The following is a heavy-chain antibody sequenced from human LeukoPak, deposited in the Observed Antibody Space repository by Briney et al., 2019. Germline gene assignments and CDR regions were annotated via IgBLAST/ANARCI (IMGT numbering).Heavy chain of an antibody. Sequence: GGSLRLSCTASGFTFNSYVMSWVRQAPGKGLEWVSTISGSGGSTYYADSVKGRFTISRDNSKNTLYLQMNSLRAEDTAVYYCAKGGWVHYYFDYWGQGTLVTVSS. CDR2: ISGSGGST. CDR1: GFTFNSYV. V-gene: IGHV3-23*01. J-gene: IGHJ4*02. CDR3: AKGGWVHYYFDY. D-gene: IGHD5-24*01.